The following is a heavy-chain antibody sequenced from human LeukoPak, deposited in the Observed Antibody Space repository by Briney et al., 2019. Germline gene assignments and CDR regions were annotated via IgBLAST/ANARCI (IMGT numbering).Heavy chain of an antibody. CDR1: GFTFRDYA. V-gene: IGHV3-23*01. CDR3: AEDSEGYWFDP. Sequence: PGGSLRLSCAASGFTFRDYAMSWVRQAPGKGLEWVSAISYSVGSTYYADSVKGRFTISRDNSKNTLYLQMNSLRAEDTAVYYCAEDSEGYWFDPWGQGTLVTVSS. CDR2: ISYSVGST. J-gene: IGHJ5*02.